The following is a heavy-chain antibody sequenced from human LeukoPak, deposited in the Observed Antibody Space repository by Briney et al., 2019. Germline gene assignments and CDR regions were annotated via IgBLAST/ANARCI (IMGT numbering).Heavy chain of an antibody. CDR2: ISSSSSTI. J-gene: IGHJ4*02. CDR1: GFTFSSYS. D-gene: IGHD6-13*01. Sequence: GGSLRLSCAASGFTFSSYSMNWVRQAPGKGLEWVSYISSSSSTIYYADSVKGRFTISRDNAKNSLYLQMNSLRAEDTAVYYCARDRSEFDAIAAAGLFDYWGQGTLVTVSS. V-gene: IGHV3-48*01. CDR3: ARDRSEFDAIAAAGLFDY.